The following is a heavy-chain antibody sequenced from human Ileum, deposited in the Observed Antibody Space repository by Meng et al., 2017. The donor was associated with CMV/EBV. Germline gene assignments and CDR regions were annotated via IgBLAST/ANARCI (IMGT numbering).Heavy chain of an antibody. CDR2: INHSGST. Sequence: SETLSLTCAVYGGSFSGYYWSWIRQPPGKGLEWIGEINHSGSTNYNPSLKSRVTISVDTSKNQFSLKLSSVTAADTAVYYCASSYSNYGYFQHWGQGTRVTVSS. J-gene: IGHJ1*01. V-gene: IGHV4-34*01. D-gene: IGHD4-11*01. CDR1: GGSFSGYY. CDR3: ASSYSNYGYFQH.